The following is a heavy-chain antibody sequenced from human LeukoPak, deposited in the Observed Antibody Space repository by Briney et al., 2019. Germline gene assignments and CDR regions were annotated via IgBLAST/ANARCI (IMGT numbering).Heavy chain of an antibody. D-gene: IGHD1-26*01. V-gene: IGHV4-39*01. J-gene: IGHJ4*02. CDR3: ARLVVGAYKYYFDY. Sequence: SETLSLTCTVSGGSISSSSYYWGWIRQPPGKGLEWIGSIYYSGSTYYNPSLKSRVTISVDTSKNQFSLKLSSVTAADTAVYYCARLVVGAYKYYFDYWGQGTLVTVSS. CDR1: GGSISSSSYY. CDR2: IYYSGST.